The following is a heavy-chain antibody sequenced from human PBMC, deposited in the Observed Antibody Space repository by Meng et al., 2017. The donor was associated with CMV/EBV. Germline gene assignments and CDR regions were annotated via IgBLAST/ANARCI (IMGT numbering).Heavy chain of an antibody. CDR3: ARDHHTIAPAGSVSYYYGMDV. D-gene: IGHD6-13*01. J-gene: IGHJ6*02. Sequence: SVKVSCKASGGTFSSYAISWVRQAPGQGLEWMGGIIPIFGTANYAQKFQGRVTITTDESTSTAYMELSSLRSEDTAVYYCARDHHTIAPAGSVSYYYGMDVWGQGTTVTVSS. CDR2: IIPIFGTA. V-gene: IGHV1-69*05. CDR1: GGTFSSYA.